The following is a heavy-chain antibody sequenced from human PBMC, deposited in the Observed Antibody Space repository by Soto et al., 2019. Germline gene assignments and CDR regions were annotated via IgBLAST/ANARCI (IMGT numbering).Heavy chain of an antibody. Sequence: EVQLVESGGGLVKPGGSLRLSCAASGFSFSSYSMNWVRQAPGKGLEWVSSISSSASHINYADSVKGRFTISRDNAKKSLYLPMNSLRAEDTAVYYCARGYTGYCSGGTCYWFVPWGQGTLVTVSS. CDR1: GFSFSSYS. CDR3: ARGYTGYCSGGTCYWFVP. CDR2: ISSSASHI. D-gene: IGHD2-15*01. J-gene: IGHJ5*02. V-gene: IGHV3-21*01.